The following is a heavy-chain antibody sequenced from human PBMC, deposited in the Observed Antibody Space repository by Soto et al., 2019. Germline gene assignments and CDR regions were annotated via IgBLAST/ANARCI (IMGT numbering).Heavy chain of an antibody. CDR3: ARQNILTGYPPIYYFDY. CDR1: GGSISGYY. V-gene: IGHV4-59*08. Sequence: PSETLSLTCTVSGGSISGYYWSWIRQPPGKGLEWIGYIYYSGSTNYNPSLKSRVTISVDTSKNQFSLKLSSVTAADTAVYYCARQNILTGYPPIYYFDYWGQGTLVTVSS. J-gene: IGHJ4*02. D-gene: IGHD3-9*01. CDR2: IYYSGST.